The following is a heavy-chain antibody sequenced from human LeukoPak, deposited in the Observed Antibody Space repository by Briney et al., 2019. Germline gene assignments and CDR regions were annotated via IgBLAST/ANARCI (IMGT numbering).Heavy chain of an antibody. CDR1: GGSISSGGYS. Sequence: PSETLSLTCAVSGGSISSGGYSWSWIRQPPGKGLEWIGYIYRSGSTYYNPSLKSRVTISVDRSKNQFSLKLSSVTAADTAVYYCARLQYSSTRVGYYGMDVWGQGTTVTVSS. CDR3: ARLQYSSTRVGYYGMDV. CDR2: IYRSGST. J-gene: IGHJ6*02. V-gene: IGHV4-30-2*01. D-gene: IGHD2-2*01.